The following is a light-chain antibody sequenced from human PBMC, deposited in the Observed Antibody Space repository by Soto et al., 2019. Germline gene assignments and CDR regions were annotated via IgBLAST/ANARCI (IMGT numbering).Light chain of an antibody. CDR2: GAS. CDR3: QYYYESSP. J-gene: IGKJ4*01. Sequence: EIVLTQSPATLSLSPGERATLSCGASQSVSSSYLAWYQQKPGQAPRLLIYGASSRATGIADRFSGSGSGTDFTLTISRLEPEDFAVYYCQYYYESSPFGRGTKVDIK. CDR1: QSVSSSY. V-gene: IGKV3-20*01.